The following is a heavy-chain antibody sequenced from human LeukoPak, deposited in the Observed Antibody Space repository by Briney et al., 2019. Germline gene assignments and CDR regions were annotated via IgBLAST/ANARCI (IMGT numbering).Heavy chain of an antibody. CDR1: GFTFDDYV. V-gene: IGHV3-9*03. CDR2: ISWNSGHI. J-gene: IGHJ4*02. CDR3: ARAMAAAGNGECYFDY. Sequence: PGGSLRLSCAASGFTFDDYVMYWVRQAPGKGLEWVSGISWNSGHIDYADSVKGRFTISRDNAKNSLYLQMNSLRAEDMGLYYCARAMAAAGNGECYFDYWGQGTLVTVSS. D-gene: IGHD6-13*01.